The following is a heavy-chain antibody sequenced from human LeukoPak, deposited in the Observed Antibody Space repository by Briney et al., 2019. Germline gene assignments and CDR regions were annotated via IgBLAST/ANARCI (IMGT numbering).Heavy chain of an antibody. CDR2: ISSSSSYI. J-gene: IGHJ4*02. CDR3: ARPPYSAYEGDGY. D-gene: IGHD5-12*01. Sequence: GGSLRLSCAASGFTFSSYSMNWVRPAPGEGLEWVASISSSSSYIYYADSVKGRFTISRDNAKNSLYLQMNSLRAEDTAVYYCARPPYSAYEGDGYWGQGTLVTVSS. V-gene: IGHV3-21*01. CDR1: GFTFSSYS.